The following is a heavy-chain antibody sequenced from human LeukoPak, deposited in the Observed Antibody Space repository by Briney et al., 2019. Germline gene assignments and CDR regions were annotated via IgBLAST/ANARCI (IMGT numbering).Heavy chain of an antibody. J-gene: IGHJ5*02. V-gene: IGHV4-4*02. CDR1: GGSISSSNW. D-gene: IGHD2-15*01. CDR2: IYHSGST. Sequence: PSGTLSLTCAVSGGSISSSNWWSWVRQPPGKGLEWTGEIYHSGSTNYNPSLKSRVTISVDKSKNQFSLKLSSVTAADTAVYYCARSHHYCSGGSCYSPNWFDPWGQGTLVTVSS. CDR3: ARSHHYCSGGSCYSPNWFDP.